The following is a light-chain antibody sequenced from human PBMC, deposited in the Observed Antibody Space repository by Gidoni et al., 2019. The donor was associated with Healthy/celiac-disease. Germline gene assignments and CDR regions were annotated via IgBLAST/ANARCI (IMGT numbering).Light chain of an antibody. V-gene: IGLV2-23*01. CDR1: SSDVGSYNL. CDR3: CSYAGSSTSYWV. CDR2: EGS. Sequence: QSALTHPASVSGSPGQSITISCTGTSSDVGSYNLVSWYQQHPGKAPKLMIYEGSKRPSGVSNRFSGSKSGNTASLTISGLQAEDEADYYCCSYAGSSTSYWVFGGGTKLTVL. J-gene: IGLJ3*02.